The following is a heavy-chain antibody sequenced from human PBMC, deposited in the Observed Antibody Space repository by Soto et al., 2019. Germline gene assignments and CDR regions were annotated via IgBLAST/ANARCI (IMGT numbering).Heavy chain of an antibody. CDR3: AKESDTFDV. CDR2: IWYDGNTE. J-gene: IGHJ3*01. Sequence: QVQLVESGGGVVQPGTSLRLSCAASGFIFSNNFMHWVRQAPGKGLEWLAGIWYDGNTEFYAESLKGRLTISRDTSKNTLYLEMSSLRAEDTAMYYCAKESDTFDVWGQGTMVIVS. CDR1: GFIFSNNF. V-gene: IGHV3-33*06.